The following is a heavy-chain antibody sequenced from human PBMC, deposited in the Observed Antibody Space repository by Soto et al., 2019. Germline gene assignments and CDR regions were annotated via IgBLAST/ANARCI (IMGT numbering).Heavy chain of an antibody. Sequence: EGQLVESGGGLVQPGGSLRLSCAASGFTFSDHYMDWVRQAPGKGLEWVGRAGNKAHSFTTEYAASVKGRFTISRDDSKNSLYLQMTSLKTEDTAVYYCVRLDGSYYPDYWGQGTLVTVSS. CDR1: GFTFSDHY. CDR2: AGNKAHSFTT. V-gene: IGHV3-72*01. J-gene: IGHJ4*02. D-gene: IGHD1-26*01. CDR3: VRLDGSYYPDY.